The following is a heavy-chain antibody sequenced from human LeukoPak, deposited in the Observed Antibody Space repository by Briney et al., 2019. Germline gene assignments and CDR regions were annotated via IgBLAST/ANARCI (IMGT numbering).Heavy chain of an antibody. D-gene: IGHD1-26*01. CDR3: ARDRRYSGSPPGPFDY. J-gene: IGHJ4*02. CDR2: ISSSSSTI. CDR1: GFTFSRYA. V-gene: IGHV3-48*01. Sequence: GGSLRLSCAASGFTFSRYAMSWVRQAPGKGLEWVSYISSSSSTIYYADSVKGRFTISRDNAKNSLYLQMNSLRAEDTAVYYCARDRRYSGSPPGPFDYWGQGTLVTVSS.